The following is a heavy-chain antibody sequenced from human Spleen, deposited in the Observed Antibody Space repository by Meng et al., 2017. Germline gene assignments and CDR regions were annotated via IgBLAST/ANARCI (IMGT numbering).Heavy chain of an antibody. CDR2: IDTKTGHP. J-gene: IGHJ4*02. Sequence: QWQRVESGSELRKPGASVKASCKASGYTFTNYAINWLRQAPGQGLEWMGWIDTKTGHPTYAQGFTGRLVFSLDTSVSTTYLQISGLKAADTAVYYCTRDGYLDCSRTNCFDYWGQGALVTVSS. CDR1: GYTFTNYA. V-gene: IGHV7-4-1*02. D-gene: IGHD2-2*01. CDR3: TRDGYLDCSRTNCFDY.